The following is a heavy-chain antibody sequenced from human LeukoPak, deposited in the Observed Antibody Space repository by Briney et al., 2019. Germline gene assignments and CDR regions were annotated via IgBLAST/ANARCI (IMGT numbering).Heavy chain of an antibody. J-gene: IGHJ6*02. CDR1: GGSISSYY. CDR3: ARDQGQTGVGYYYGMDV. V-gene: IGHV4-59*01. D-gene: IGHD2-8*01. Sequence: SSETLSLTCTVSGGSISSYYWSWIRQPPGKGLEWIGYFYYSGSTNYNPSLKSRVTISVDTSKNQFSLKLSSVTAADTAVYYCARDQGQTGVGYYYGMDVWGQGTTVTVSS. CDR2: FYYSGST.